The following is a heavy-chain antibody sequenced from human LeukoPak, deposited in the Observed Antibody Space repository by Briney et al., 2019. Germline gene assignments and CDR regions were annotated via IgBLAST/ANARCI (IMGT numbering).Heavy chain of an antibody. CDR2: ISSSSSYI. Sequence: GGSLRLSCAASGFTFSSYSMNWVRQAPGKGLEWVSSISSSSSYIYYADSVKGRFTISRDNAKNTLYLQMNSLRAEDTAVYYCAREVVVVAAIYYYYYMDVWGKGTTVTISS. J-gene: IGHJ6*03. CDR1: GFTFSSYS. D-gene: IGHD2-15*01. V-gene: IGHV3-21*01. CDR3: AREVVVVAAIYYYYYMDV.